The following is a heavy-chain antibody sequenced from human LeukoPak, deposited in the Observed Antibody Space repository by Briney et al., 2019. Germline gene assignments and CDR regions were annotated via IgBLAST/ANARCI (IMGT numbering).Heavy chain of an antibody. V-gene: IGHV3-23*01. J-gene: IGHJ4*02. CDR1: GFTFSSYA. CDR3: ATSIDWSFDN. Sequence: PGGSLRLSCAASGFTFSSYAMNWVRQDPGKGLEWVSRISDSGAATYYADSVKGRFTISRDNAKNSLYLQVNSLGTEDTALYYCATSIDWSFDNWGQGTLVTVSS. CDR2: ISDSGAAT. D-gene: IGHD3-9*01.